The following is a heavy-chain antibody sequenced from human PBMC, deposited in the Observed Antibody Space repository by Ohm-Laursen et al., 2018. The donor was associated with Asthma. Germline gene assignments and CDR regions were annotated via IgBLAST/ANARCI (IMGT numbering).Heavy chain of an antibody. Sequence: PSETLSLTCTLSGASFSTYYWGWIRQPPGKGLEWIGYIYSTGSTNYNPSLESRVTISIDTSTNQFSLKLSSVTAADTAVYYCARAITPDYGDYYYYYYGMDVWGQGTTVTVSS. CDR1: GASFSTYY. V-gene: IGHV4-59*01. D-gene: IGHD4-17*01. CDR3: ARAITPDYGDYYYYYYGMDV. J-gene: IGHJ6*02. CDR2: IYSTGST.